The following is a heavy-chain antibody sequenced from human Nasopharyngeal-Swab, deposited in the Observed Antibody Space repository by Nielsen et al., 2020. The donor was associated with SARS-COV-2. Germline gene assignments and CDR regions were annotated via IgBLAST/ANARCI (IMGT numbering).Heavy chain of an antibody. Sequence: GSLRLSCTVPGGSISSSSYYWGWIRQPPGKGLEWIGSIYYSGSTYYNPSLKSRVTISADTSKNQFSLKLSSVTAADTAVYYCARGVLDWGQGTLVTVSS. CDR3: ARGVLD. CDR1: GGSISSSSYY. V-gene: IGHV4-39*07. J-gene: IGHJ4*02. CDR2: IYYSGST.